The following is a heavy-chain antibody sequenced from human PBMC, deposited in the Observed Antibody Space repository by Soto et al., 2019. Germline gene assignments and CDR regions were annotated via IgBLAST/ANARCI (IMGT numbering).Heavy chain of an antibody. CDR1: GGSISSYY. V-gene: IGHV4-59*01. D-gene: IGHD4-4*01. CDR3: ARAGMTTEYFDY. CDR2: IYYSGSA. Sequence: PSETLSLTCTVSGGSISSYYWSWIRQTPGKGLEWIGYIYYSGSANYNPSLKSRVTISVDASKNQFSLKLSSVTAADTAVYYCARAGMTTEYFDYRGQGTLDTVSS. J-gene: IGHJ4*02.